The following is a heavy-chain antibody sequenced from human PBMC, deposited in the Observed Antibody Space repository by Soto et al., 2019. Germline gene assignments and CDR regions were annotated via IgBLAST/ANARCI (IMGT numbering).Heavy chain of an antibody. V-gene: IGHV4-59*01. CDR3: ARYRREAVAGYTLDN. CDR2: VYNSGST. Sequence: TLSLTCTVSGGSISSNYWTWIRQPPGKGLEWIGYVYNSGSTNYNPSLKSRVTISEDTSKSQFSLKVNSMTAADTAVYYCARYRREAVAGYTLDNWGQGILVTVSS. CDR1: GGSISSNY. D-gene: IGHD2-15*01. J-gene: IGHJ4*02.